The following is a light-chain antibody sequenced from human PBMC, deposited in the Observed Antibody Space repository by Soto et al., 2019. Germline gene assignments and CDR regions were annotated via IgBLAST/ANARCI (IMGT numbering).Light chain of an antibody. Sequence: DIKLTQSPSSLSASVGDRVTITCRASQSISNYLNWYQQKPGEAPNLLIYAAASLQSGVPSRFSASGSDTEFTLTISSLQAEDFATYYCQQSFGILRTFGQGTRLDIK. CDR1: QSISNY. J-gene: IGKJ2*01. CDR2: AAA. V-gene: IGKV1-39*01. CDR3: QQSFGILRT.